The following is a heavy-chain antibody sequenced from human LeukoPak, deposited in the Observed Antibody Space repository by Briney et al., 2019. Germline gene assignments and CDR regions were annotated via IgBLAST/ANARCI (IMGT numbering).Heavy chain of an antibody. CDR2: IIPIFGTA. V-gene: IGHV1-69*05. CDR1: GGTFSSYA. CDR3: ARDTTTRRDSSSWNYFDY. J-gene: IGHJ4*02. Sequence: ASVKVSCKASGGTFSSYAISWVRQAPGQGLEWMGGIIPIFGTANYAQKFQGRVTITTDESTSTAYMELSSLRSEDTAVYYCARDTTTRRDSSSWNYFDYWGQGTLVTVSS. D-gene: IGHD6-13*01.